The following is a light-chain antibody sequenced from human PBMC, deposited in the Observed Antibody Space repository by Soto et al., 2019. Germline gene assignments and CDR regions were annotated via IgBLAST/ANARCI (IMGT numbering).Light chain of an antibody. Sequence: VLTQPPSVSAAPRQRVTISCSGSSSNIENNAVNWYQQLPGKAPKLLIYYDDLLSSGVSDRFSGSKSGTSASLAISGLQAEDEADYYCSAWDDSLHGVVFGGGTKLTVL. CDR2: YDD. V-gene: IGLV1-36*01. J-gene: IGLJ3*02. CDR1: SSNIENNA. CDR3: SAWDDSLHGVV.